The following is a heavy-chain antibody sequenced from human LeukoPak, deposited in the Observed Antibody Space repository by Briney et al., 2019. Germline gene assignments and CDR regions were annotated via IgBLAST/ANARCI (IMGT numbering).Heavy chain of an antibody. CDR3: AKDRWFGEFSFDY. J-gene: IGHJ4*02. D-gene: IGHD3-10*01. CDR1: GFTFSSYG. CDR2: ISYDGSNK. Sequence: PGGSLRLSCAASGFTFSSYGMHWVRQAPGKGLEWVAVISYDGSNKYYADSVKGRFTISRDNSKNTLYLQMNSLRAEDTAVYYCAKDRWFGEFSFDYWGQGTLVTVSS. V-gene: IGHV3-30*18.